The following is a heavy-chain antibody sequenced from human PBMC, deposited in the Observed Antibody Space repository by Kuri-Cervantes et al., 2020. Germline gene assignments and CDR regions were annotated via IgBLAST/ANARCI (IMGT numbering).Heavy chain of an antibody. CDR2: ISYDGTNK. V-gene: IGHV3-30-3*01. CDR1: GFTFSRYA. Sequence: GESLKISCAASGFTFSRYAMHWVRQAPGKGLEWVVVISYDGTNKYYAESVKGRLTISRDNSKNTLYLQMNSLRSEDRSVYFCARGGYYDILTIGFDYWGQGALVTVSS. CDR3: ARGGYYDILTIGFDY. J-gene: IGHJ4*02. D-gene: IGHD3-9*01.